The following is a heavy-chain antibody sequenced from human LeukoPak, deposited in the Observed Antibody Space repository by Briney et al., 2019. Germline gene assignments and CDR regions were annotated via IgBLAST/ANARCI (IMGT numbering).Heavy chain of an antibody. V-gene: IGHV1-18*01. D-gene: IGHD3-22*01. CDR3: ASVVVAATKPYYYDSSGYYYFDY. Sequence: GASVTVSFKASGYTFTSYGISWVRQAPGQGLEWMGWISAYNGNTNYAQKLQGRVTMTTDTSTSTAYMELRSLRSDDTAVYYCASVVVAATKPYYYDSSGYYYFDYWGQGTLVTVSS. J-gene: IGHJ4*02. CDR2: ISAYNGNT. CDR1: GYTFTSYG.